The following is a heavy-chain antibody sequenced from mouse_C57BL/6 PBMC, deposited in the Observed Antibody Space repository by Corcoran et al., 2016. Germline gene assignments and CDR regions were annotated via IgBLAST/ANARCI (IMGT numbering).Heavy chain of an antibody. CDR3: ARTTMVFDY. D-gene: IGHD2-1*01. V-gene: IGHV9-3*01. Sequence: QIQLVQSGPELKKPGETVKISCKASGYTFTTYGMSWVKQAPGKGLKWMGWINTYSGVPTYADDFKGRFAFSLETSASTAYLQINNLKNEDTATYFCARTTMVFDYWGQGTTLTVSS. J-gene: IGHJ2*01. CDR2: INTYSGVP. CDR1: GYTFTTYG.